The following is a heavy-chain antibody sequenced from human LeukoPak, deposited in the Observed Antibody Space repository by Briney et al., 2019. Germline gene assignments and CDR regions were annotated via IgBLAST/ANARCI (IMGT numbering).Heavy chain of an antibody. CDR1: GGTFSSYA. CDR2: IIPILGIA. CDR3: ARDQSFDSSSWPYYFDY. J-gene: IGHJ4*02. D-gene: IGHD6-13*01. V-gene: IGHV1-69*10. Sequence: SVKVSCKASGGTFSSYAISWVRQAPGQGLEWMGGIIPILGIANYAQKFQGRVTITADKSTGTAYMELSSLRSEDTAVYYCARDQSFDSSSWPYYFDYWGQGTLVTVSS.